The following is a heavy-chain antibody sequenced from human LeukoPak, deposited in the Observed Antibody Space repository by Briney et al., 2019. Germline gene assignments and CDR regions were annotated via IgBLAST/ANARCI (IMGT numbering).Heavy chain of an antibody. CDR2: INPSGGST. CDR1: GYTFTSYY. CDR3: ARGRTYSSDWYVGWFDP. Sequence: ASVKVSCKASGYTFTSYYMHWVRQAPGQGLEWMGIINPSGGSTNYAQKFQGRVTMTRDTSTSTVYMELSSLRSEDTAVYHCARGRTYSSDWYVGWFDPWGQGTLVTVSS. D-gene: IGHD6-19*01. J-gene: IGHJ5*02. V-gene: IGHV1-46*01.